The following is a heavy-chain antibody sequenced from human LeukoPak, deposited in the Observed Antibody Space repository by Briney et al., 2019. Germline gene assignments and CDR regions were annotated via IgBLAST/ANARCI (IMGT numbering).Heavy chain of an antibody. CDR2: VHYSGNS. D-gene: IGHD5-18*01. J-gene: IGHJ4*02. V-gene: IGHV4-39*07. CDR1: GGSISSNNYY. CDR3: ARGALGPIQLWLRY. Sequence: SETLSLTCTVSGGSISSNNYYWGWIRQPPGKGLEWIGSVHYSGNSYYNSSLKSRVIISVDTSKNQFSLQLSSVTAADTAVYYCARGALGPIQLWLRYWGQGTLVTVSS.